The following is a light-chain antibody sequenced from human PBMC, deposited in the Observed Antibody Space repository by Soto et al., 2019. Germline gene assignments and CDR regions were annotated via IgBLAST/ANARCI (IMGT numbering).Light chain of an antibody. Sequence: QSALTQPRSVSGSPGQSVTISCTATSSDVGGYNYVSWYQQHPVKAPKLMIYDVSKRPSGVPDRFSGSKSGNTASLTISGLQAEDEADYYCCSYAGSYTYVFGTGTKLTVL. CDR3: CSYAGSYTYV. V-gene: IGLV2-11*01. J-gene: IGLJ1*01. CDR1: SSDVGGYNY. CDR2: DVS.